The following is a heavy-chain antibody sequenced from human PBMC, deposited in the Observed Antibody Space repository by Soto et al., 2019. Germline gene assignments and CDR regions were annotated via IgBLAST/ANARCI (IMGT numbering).Heavy chain of an antibody. J-gene: IGHJ6*02. CDR3: ARSQGGSSSLDIYYYYYYGRDV. CDR2: VIPIFGTP. CDR1: GGTFSTYA. D-gene: IGHD2-15*01. V-gene: IGHV1-69*01. Sequence: QVQLVQSGAEVKKPGSSVKVSCKAPGGTFSTYAISWVRQAPGQGLEWMGGVIPIFGTPKYAQKFQGRVTISADESTSTGYMELRRLRSEETAVSYCARSQGGSSSLDIYYYYYYGRDVWGQGTTVTVSS.